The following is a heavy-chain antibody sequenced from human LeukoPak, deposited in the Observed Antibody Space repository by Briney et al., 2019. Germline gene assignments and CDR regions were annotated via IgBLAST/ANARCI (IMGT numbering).Heavy chain of an antibody. CDR1: GITFSNYW. V-gene: IGHV3-7*04. Sequence: GGSPRLSCADSGITFSNYWMSWVRQAPGKGLEWLATIKQDGSEKYYVDSVKGRFTISRDNAKNSLYLQMNSLRAEDTAVYYCARDLRWQQFDYWGQGTLVTVSS. CDR2: IKQDGSEK. D-gene: IGHD5-24*01. J-gene: IGHJ4*02. CDR3: ARDLRWQQFDY.